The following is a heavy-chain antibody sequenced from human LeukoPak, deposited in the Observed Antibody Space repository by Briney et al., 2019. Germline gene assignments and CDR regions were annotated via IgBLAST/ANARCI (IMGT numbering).Heavy chain of an antibody. V-gene: IGHV4-34*01. CDR1: GGSFSGYY. J-gene: IGHJ4*02. D-gene: IGHD2-15*01. CDR3: AREGYCSGGSCFRNGFGY. Sequence: SETLSLTCAVYGGSFSGYYWSWIRQPPGKGLEWIGEINHSGSTNYSPSLKSQVTISVDTSKNQFSLKLSSVTAADTAVYYCAREGYCSGGSCFRNGFGYWGQGTLVTVSS. CDR2: INHSGST.